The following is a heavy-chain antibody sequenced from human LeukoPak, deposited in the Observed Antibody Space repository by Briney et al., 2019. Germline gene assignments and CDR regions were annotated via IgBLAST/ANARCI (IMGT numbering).Heavy chain of an antibody. CDR1: GFTFSSYA. D-gene: IGHD6-13*01. J-gene: IGHJ6*02. Sequence: GGSLRLSCAASGFTFSSYAMHWVRQAPGKGLEWVAVISYDGSNKYYADSVKGRFTISRDNSKNTLYLQMNSLRAEDTAVYYCARVEGIAAAGIFYYYYYCMDVWGQGTTVTVSS. CDR2: ISYDGSNK. CDR3: ARVEGIAAAGIFYYYYYCMDV. V-gene: IGHV3-30-3*01.